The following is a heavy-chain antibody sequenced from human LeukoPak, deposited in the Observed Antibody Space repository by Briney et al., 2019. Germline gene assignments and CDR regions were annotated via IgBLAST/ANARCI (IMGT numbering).Heavy chain of an antibody. CDR2: ISYDGSNK. Sequence: GGSLRLSCAASGFTFSSYAMHWVRQAPGKGLEWVAVISYDGSNKYYADSVKGRFTISRDNSKNTLYLQMNSLRAEDTAVYYGGSASRTGAFDIWGQGTMVTVSS. J-gene: IGHJ3*02. D-gene: IGHD1-1*01. V-gene: IGHV3-30-3*01. CDR1: GFTFSSYA. CDR3: GSASRTGAFDI.